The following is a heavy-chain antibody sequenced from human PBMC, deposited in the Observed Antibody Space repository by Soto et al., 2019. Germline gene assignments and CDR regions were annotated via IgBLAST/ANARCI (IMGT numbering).Heavy chain of an antibody. Sequence: SETLSLTCTVSGGSISSYYWSWIRQPPGKGLEWIGYIYYSGSTNYNPSLKSRVTISVDTSKNQFSLKLSSVTAADTAVYYCARANYYYDSSGYYMYYFDYWGQGTLVTVSS. D-gene: IGHD3-22*01. CDR2: IYYSGST. CDR3: ARANYYYDSSGYYMYYFDY. J-gene: IGHJ4*02. V-gene: IGHV4-59*01. CDR1: GGSISSYY.